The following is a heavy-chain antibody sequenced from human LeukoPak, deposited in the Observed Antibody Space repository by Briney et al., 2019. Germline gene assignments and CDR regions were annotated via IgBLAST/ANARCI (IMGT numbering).Heavy chain of an antibody. D-gene: IGHD6-13*01. Sequence: GGSLRLSCAASGSGFTFNNYWMHWVRQAPGKGLEWVSAISGSGGSTYYADSVKGRFTISRDNSKNTLYLQMNSLRAEDTAVYYCAKGGTVDSSFDPWGQGTLVTVSS. J-gene: IGHJ5*02. CDR3: AKGGTVDSSFDP. CDR2: ISGSGGST. V-gene: IGHV3-23*01. CDR1: GSGFTFNNYW.